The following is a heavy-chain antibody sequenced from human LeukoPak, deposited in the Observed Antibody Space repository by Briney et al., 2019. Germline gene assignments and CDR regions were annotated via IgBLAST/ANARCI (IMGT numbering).Heavy chain of an antibody. CDR3: ARDRSGPFDS. J-gene: IGHJ4*02. V-gene: IGHV1-18*01. D-gene: IGHD3-10*01. CDR1: GYPFYTYG. CDR2: ISVYNGNT. Sequence: ASVKVSCKASGYPFYTYGISWVRQAPGQGLEWMGWISVYNGNTNYAQKLQGRLTLTTDTSTSSAYLELRSLRSDDTAMYYCARDRSGPFDSWGQGTLVTVSS.